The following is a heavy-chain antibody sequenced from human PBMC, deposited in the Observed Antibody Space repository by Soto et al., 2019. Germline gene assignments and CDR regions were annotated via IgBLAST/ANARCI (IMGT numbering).Heavy chain of an antibody. D-gene: IGHD6-6*01. CDR3: ARDDTVFLGPSVSIVAARPSKGYFDY. J-gene: IGHJ2*01. Sequence: EVQLVESGGGLAQPGGSLRLSCAASGFSFSSYSMNWVRQAPGKGLEWVSYISMTSSTLSYADSVKGRFTISRDNAKNTLYLQRNSLRAEAKRVYYCARDDTVFLGPSVSIVAARPSKGYFDYWGRGTLVTVSS. V-gene: IGHV3-48*01. CDR2: ISMTSSTL. CDR1: GFSFSSYS.